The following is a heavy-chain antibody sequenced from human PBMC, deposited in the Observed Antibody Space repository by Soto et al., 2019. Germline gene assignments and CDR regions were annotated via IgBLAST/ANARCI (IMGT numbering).Heavy chain of an antibody. CDR2: ISSNGGTT. D-gene: IGHD1-7*01. Sequence: EVQLAESGGGMVQPGGSLRLSCVASGFTFSSYDMHWVRQAPGKGLEYVSSISSNGGTTYYGNSVKGRFTISRDNSKNTLYLQMGCVRAEDMTVYYCVRRVSGNYDYWGQGTLVTVSS. J-gene: IGHJ4*02. V-gene: IGHV3-64*01. CDR3: VRRVSGNYDY. CDR1: GFTFSSYD.